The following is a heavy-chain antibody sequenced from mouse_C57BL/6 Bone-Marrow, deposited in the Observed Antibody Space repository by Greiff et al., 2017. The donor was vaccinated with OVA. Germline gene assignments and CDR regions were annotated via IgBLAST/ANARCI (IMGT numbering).Heavy chain of an antibody. CDR3: ARDQKGPLPGYFDV. Sequence: EVQLVESEGGLVQPGSSMKLSCTASGFTFSDYYMAWVRQVPEKGLEWVANINYDGSSTYYLDSLKSRFIISRDNAKNILYLQMSSLKSEDTATYYCARDQKGPLPGYFDVWGTGTTVTVSS. CDR2: INYDGSST. J-gene: IGHJ1*03. CDR1: GFTFSDYY. V-gene: IGHV5-16*01.